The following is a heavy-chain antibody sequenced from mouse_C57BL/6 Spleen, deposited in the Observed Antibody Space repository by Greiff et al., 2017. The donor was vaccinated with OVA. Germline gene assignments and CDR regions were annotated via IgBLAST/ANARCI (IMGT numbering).Heavy chain of an antibody. CDR1: GYTFTSYW. Sequence: QVQLQQPGAELVRPGSSVKLSCKASGYTFTSYWMHWVKQRPIQGLEWIGNIDPSDSETNYNQKFKDKATLTVDKSSSTAYMQLSSLTSEDSAVYYCARGPSFDYWGQGTTLTVSS. V-gene: IGHV1-52*01. CDR2: IDPSDSET. CDR3: ARGPSFDY. J-gene: IGHJ2*01.